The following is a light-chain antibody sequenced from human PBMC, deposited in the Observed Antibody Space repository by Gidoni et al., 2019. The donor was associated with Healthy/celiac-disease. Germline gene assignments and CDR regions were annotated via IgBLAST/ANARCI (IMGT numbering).Light chain of an antibody. J-gene: IGKJ3*01. CDR2: GAS. Sequence: EIVLTQSPGTLSLSPGERATLSCRVSQSVSSSYLAWYQQKPGQAPRLLIYGASSRATGIPDRFSGSGSGTDFTLTISRLDAEDCAVYYWQQYGSSQFTFGPGTKVDIK. V-gene: IGKV3-20*01. CDR3: QQYGSSQFT. CDR1: QSVSSSY.